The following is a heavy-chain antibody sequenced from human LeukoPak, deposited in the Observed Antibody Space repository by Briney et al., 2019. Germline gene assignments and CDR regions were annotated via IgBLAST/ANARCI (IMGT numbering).Heavy chain of an antibody. CDR2: IVGSGVST. V-gene: IGHV3-23*01. J-gene: IGHJ4*02. CDR3: AKWGDYDILTGYYDPDY. D-gene: IGHD3-9*01. Sequence: GGSLRLSCAASGFTFSNYAMSWVRQAPGKGLEWVSAIVGSGVSTYYADSLKGRFTISRDNPKNTLYLQMNSLRAEDTAVYYCAKWGDYDILTGYYDPDYWGQGTLVTVSS. CDR1: GFTFSNYA.